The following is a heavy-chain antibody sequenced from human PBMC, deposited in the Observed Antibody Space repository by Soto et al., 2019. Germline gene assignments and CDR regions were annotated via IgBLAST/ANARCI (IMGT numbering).Heavy chain of an antibody. CDR2: IYYSGST. CDR3: VSGSHLAGYYYCGMDV. Sequence: SETLSLTCTVSGGSSSSYYWSWIRQPPGKGLEWIGYIYYSGSTNYNPSLKSRVTISVDTSKNQFSLKLSSVTAADTAVYYCVSGSHLAGYYYCGMDVWGQGTTVTVSS. D-gene: IGHD5-12*01. J-gene: IGHJ6*02. CDR1: GGSSSSYY. V-gene: IGHV4-59*01.